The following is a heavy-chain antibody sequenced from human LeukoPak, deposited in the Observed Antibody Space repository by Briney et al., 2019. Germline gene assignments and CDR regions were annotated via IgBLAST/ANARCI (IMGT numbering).Heavy chain of an antibody. CDR1: GGSISSSNYY. Sequence: SETLSLTCTVSGGSISSSNYYWGWIRQPPGKGLEWIGTIHYSGNTYYNPSLKSRVAISVDTSKSQFSLRLSSVTAADTAVYYCARDFGDYRVDYWGQGTLVTVSS. CDR3: ARDFGDYRVDY. J-gene: IGHJ4*02. D-gene: IGHD4-17*01. CDR2: IHYSGNT. V-gene: IGHV4-39*01.